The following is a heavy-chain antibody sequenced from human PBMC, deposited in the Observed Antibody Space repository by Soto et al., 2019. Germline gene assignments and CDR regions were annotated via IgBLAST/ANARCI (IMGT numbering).Heavy chain of an antibody. V-gene: IGHV3-23*01. D-gene: IGHD3-3*01. CDR2: ISGSDGTT. CDR3: AKLDFWNSYYGLDV. J-gene: IGHJ6*02. Sequence: GSLRLSCAASGFTFGTYTMSWVCQAPGKGLEWVSSISGSDGTTYYADSVKGRFSISRDKSKNTLYLQMNSLRAEDTAIYYCAKLDFWNSYYGLDVWGQGTTVTVSS. CDR1: GFTFGTYT.